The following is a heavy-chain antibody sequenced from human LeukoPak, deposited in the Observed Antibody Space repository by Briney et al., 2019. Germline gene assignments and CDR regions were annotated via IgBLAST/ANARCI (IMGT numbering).Heavy chain of an antibody. D-gene: IGHD2-15*01. V-gene: IGHV3-21*01. Sequence: GGSLRLSCAASGFTFSSYSMNWVRQAPGKGLEWVSSISSSSSYIYYADSVKGRFTISRDNAKNSLYLQMNSLRAEDTAVYYCARDCPTAPGCLNFDYWGQGTLVTVSS. J-gene: IGHJ4*02. CDR1: GFTFSSYS. CDR3: ARDCPTAPGCLNFDY. CDR2: ISSSSSYI.